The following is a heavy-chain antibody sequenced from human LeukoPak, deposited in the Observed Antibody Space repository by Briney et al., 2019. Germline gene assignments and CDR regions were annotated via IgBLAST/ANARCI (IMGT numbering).Heavy chain of an antibody. Sequence: GGSLRLSCAASGFTFSSYGMHWVRQAPGKGLEWVAFIRYDGSNKYYADSVKGRFTISRDNSKNTLYLQMNSLRAEDTAVYYCAKEPAWNDKRANPWGQGTLVTVSS. CDR3: AKEPAWNDKRANP. CDR2: IRYDGSNK. D-gene: IGHD1-1*01. CDR1: GFTFSSYG. V-gene: IGHV3-30*02. J-gene: IGHJ5*02.